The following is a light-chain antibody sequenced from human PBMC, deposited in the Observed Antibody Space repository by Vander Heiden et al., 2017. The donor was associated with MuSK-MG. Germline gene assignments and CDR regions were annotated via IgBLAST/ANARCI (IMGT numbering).Light chain of an antibody. V-gene: IGKV1-39*01. J-gene: IGKJ1*01. Sequence: DIQTTHSPSSLSASVGDTVTITCRASQSVSGYLNWYQQKPGKAPKLLIYDASSLQSGVPSRFSGSGSGTDFTLTISSLQPEDFATYYCQQSNSTPWTFGQGTKVEIK. CDR2: DAS. CDR1: QSVSGY. CDR3: QQSNSTPWT.